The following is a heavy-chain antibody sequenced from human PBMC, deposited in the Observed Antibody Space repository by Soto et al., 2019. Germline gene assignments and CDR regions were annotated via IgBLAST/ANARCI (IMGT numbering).Heavy chain of an antibody. CDR3: ARGLHSLFDY. D-gene: IGHD2-21*01. Sequence: QVQLVESGGGVVQPGGSLRLSCAASGFTFSNYGMHWVRQAPGKGLEWVAVIWYDGNNKYYADSVKGRFTISRHNSNNTLCVQMTSLRAEDTAVYYCARGLHSLFDYWGQGTRVTVSS. J-gene: IGHJ4*02. CDR1: GFTFSNYG. CDR2: IWYDGNNK. V-gene: IGHV3-33*01.